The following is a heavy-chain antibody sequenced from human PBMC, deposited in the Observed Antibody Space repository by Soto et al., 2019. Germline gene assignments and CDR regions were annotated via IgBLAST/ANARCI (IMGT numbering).Heavy chain of an antibody. CDR2: ISSSSSYT. V-gene: IGHV3-11*06. J-gene: IGHJ4*02. CDR1: EFTFSNYA. Sequence: PGGSLRLSCAASEFTFSNYAMSWVRQAPGKGLEWVSYISSSSSYTNYADSVKGRFTISRDNAKNSLYLQMNSLRAEDTAVYYCARDAGFDYFDYWGQGTLVTVSS. CDR3: ARDAGFDYFDY. D-gene: IGHD2-15*01.